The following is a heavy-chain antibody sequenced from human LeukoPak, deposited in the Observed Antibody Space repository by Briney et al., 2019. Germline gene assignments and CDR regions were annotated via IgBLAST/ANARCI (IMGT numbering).Heavy chain of an antibody. V-gene: IGHV3-53*01. Sequence: GGSLRLSCAASGFTVSSNYMSWVRQAPGKGLEWVSVIYSSGSTYYADSVKGRFTISRDHATNSLFLQMSSLRAEDSAIYYCSRIRGNSDYDYPDYWGQGTLVTVSS. J-gene: IGHJ4*02. CDR1: GFTVSSNY. CDR3: SRIRGNSDYDYPDY. CDR2: IYSSGST. D-gene: IGHD3-3*01.